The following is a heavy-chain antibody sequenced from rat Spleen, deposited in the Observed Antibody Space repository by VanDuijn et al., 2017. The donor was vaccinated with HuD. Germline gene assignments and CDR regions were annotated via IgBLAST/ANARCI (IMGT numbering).Heavy chain of an antibody. D-gene: IGHD1-11*01. Sequence: EVQLVESGGDLVQPGRSLKLSCAASGFTFSDYNMAWVRQAPKKGLEWVATIIYGGSRTYYRDSVKGRFTISRNNAYSTLYLQMDSLRSEDTATYYCARRYDFDYWGQGVMVTVSS. CDR2: IIYGGSRT. V-gene: IGHV5-7*01. J-gene: IGHJ2*01. CDR1: GFTFSDYN. CDR3: ARRYDFDY.